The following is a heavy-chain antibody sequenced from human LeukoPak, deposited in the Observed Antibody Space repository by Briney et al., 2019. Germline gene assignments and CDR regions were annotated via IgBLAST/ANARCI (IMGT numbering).Heavy chain of an antibody. V-gene: IGHV3-74*01. D-gene: IGHD6-6*01. Sequence: GGSLRLSCTASGFSFSGHWMHWARQLPGKGLVWVSRISHTGSTTSYADSVKGRFTVSRDNAKNTLYLQVNNLRAEDTAVYYRARGPNSNWSGLDFWGQGTLLTVSS. CDR2: ISHTGSTT. J-gene: IGHJ4*02. CDR3: ARGPNSNWSGLDF. CDR1: GFSFSGHW.